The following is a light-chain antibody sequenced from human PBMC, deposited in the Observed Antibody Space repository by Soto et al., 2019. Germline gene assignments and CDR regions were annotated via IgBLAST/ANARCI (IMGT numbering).Light chain of an antibody. CDR3: QQTYSAPWR. J-gene: IGKJ1*01. Sequence: DIQMTQSPSSLSASVGDRVTITCRASQNINTFLHWYQQKPGKAPKLLIYAASNLQSGVPPRFSGGGSGTDFTVTISNLQPEDFATYYCQQTYSAPWRFGQGTKVDI. V-gene: IGKV1-39*01. CDR2: AAS. CDR1: QNINTF.